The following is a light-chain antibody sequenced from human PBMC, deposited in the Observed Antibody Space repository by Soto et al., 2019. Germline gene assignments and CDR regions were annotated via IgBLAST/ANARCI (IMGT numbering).Light chain of an antibody. Sequence: VLTQSPSTLSLSPGERATLSCRASLDVNSYLAWYQQKPGQAPRLLIYGASSRATGIPDRFSGSGSGTDFTLTISRLEPEDSAVYYCQQYGSSPQTFGQGTKV. J-gene: IGKJ1*01. CDR3: QQYGSSPQT. CDR2: GAS. V-gene: IGKV3-20*01. CDR1: LDVNSY.